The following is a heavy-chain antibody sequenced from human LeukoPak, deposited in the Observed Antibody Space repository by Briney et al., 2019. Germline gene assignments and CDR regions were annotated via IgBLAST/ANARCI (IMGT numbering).Heavy chain of an antibody. V-gene: IGHV3-21*01. CDR1: GFTFSSYS. D-gene: IGHD6-19*01. J-gene: IGHJ4*02. CDR2: ISSSSSYI. CDR3: AKGQPSSGWTFDY. Sequence: GGSLRLSCAASGFTFSSYSMNWVRQAPGKGLEWVSSISSSSSYIYYADSVKGRFTISRDNAKNSLYLQMNSLRAEDTAVYYCAKGQPSSGWTFDYWGQGTLVTVSS.